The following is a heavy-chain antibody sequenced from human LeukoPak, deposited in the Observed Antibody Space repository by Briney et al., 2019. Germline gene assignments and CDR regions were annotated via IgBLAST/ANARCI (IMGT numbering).Heavy chain of an antibody. CDR2: INAGNGNT. CDR1: GYTFTSYG. CDR3: ARGITVVRGVIPFY. V-gene: IGHV1-3*01. D-gene: IGHD3-10*01. Sequence: GASVKVSCKASGYTFTSYGISWVRQAPGQRLEWMGWINAGNGNTKYSQKFQGRVTITRDTSASTAYMELSSLRSEDTAVYYCARGITVVRGVIPFYWGQGTLVTVSS. J-gene: IGHJ4*02.